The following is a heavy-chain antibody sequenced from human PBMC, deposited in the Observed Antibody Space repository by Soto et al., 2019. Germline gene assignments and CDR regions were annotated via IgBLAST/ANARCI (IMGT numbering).Heavy chain of an antibody. Sequence: SETLSLTCTVSGGSISSSSYYWGWIRQPPGKGLEWIGSIYYSGSTYYNPSLKSRVTISVETSKNQFSLKLSSVPAADTAVYYCASYGAYYDFWSGYFSFGGGSYYFDYWGQGTLVTVSS. CDR2: IYYSGST. J-gene: IGHJ4*02. CDR1: GGSISSSSYY. V-gene: IGHV4-39*01. CDR3: ASYGAYYDFWSGYFSFGGGSYYFDY. D-gene: IGHD3-3*01.